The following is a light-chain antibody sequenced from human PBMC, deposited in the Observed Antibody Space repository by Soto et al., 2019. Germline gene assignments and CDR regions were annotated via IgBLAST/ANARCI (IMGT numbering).Light chain of an antibody. J-gene: IGKJ5*01. Sequence: ESVLTQSPGSPSWSPGERATLCCRGGQSVPRSYLAWYQQKPGQAPRLLIYGTSSRATGIPDRFSGSGSGTDFTLTISSLEPEDFAVYYCQQRSNWLSITFGQGTRLEIK. CDR2: GTS. CDR3: QQRSNWLSIT. CDR1: QSVPRSY. V-gene: IGKV3D-20*02.